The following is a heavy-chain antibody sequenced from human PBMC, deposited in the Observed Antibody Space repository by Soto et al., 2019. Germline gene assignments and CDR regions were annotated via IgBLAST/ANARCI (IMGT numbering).Heavy chain of an antibody. J-gene: IGHJ4*02. V-gene: IGHV1-46*01. Sequence: QVQLVQSGAEVKNPGASVKLACKASGYTFTSYYMHWVRQGPGQGLEWMGIINPSGGSTSYAQKFQGRVTMTRDKSTSTVYMELSSLRSEDTAVYYCARDEGSGWYYFDYWGQGTLVTVSS. CDR2: INPSGGST. CDR1: GYTFTSYY. D-gene: IGHD6-19*01. CDR3: ARDEGSGWYYFDY.